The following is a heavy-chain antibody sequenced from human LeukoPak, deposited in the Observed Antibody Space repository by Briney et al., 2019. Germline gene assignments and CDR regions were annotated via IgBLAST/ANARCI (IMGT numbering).Heavy chain of an antibody. D-gene: IGHD3-10*01. J-gene: IGHJ2*01. Sequence: ASVKVSCKASGYTFTGYYMHWVRQAPGQGLEWMGWINPNSGGTNYAQKFQGRVTMTRDTFISTAYMELSRLRSDDTAVYYCARNMVRGSPVGIYWYFDLWGRGTLVTVSS. V-gene: IGHV1-2*02. CDR3: ARNMVRGSPVGIYWYFDL. CDR1: GYTFTGYY. CDR2: INPNSGGT.